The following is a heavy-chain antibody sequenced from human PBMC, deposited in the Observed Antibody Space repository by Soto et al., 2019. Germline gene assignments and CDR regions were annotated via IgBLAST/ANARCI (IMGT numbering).Heavy chain of an antibody. CDR1: GVSFNNHA. D-gene: IGHD3-10*02. J-gene: IGHJ4*02. Sequence: GGSLRLACAASGVSFNNHAMNGFRQAPGKGLEWVSSISGSGSSTYYADSVKGRFTISRDNSKNTLYLQMTSLGAEDTAVYYCAKQMLNRYFFDYWGQGTLVTVSS. CDR2: ISGSGSST. CDR3: AKQMLNRYFFDY. V-gene: IGHV3-23*01.